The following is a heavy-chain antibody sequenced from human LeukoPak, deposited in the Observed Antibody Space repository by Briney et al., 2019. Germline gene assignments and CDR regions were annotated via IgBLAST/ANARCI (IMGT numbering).Heavy chain of an antibody. CDR2: IYYSGST. V-gene: IGHV4-31*03. CDR3: ARGVKVALYWYFDP. Sequence: SQALSLTCTVSGGSISSGGYYWSWIRQHPGKGLEWIGYIYYSGSTYYNPSLKSRVTISVDTSKNQFSLKLSSVTAADTAVYYCARGVKVALYWYFDPWGRGTLVTVSS. CDR1: GGSISSGGYY. D-gene: IGHD2-15*01. J-gene: IGHJ2*01.